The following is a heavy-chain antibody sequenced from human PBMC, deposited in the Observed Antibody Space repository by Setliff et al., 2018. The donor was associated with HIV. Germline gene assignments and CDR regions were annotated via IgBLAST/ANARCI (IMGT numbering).Heavy chain of an antibody. CDR2: INAGNGNT. J-gene: IGHJ4*02. V-gene: IGHV1-3*03. CDR3: ARGSEAYYDFWSGYYPFDY. CDR1: GYTFTSYA. Sequence: ASVKVSCKASGYTFTSYAMHWVRQTPGQRLEWMGWINAGNGNTKYSQEFQGRVTITRDTSASTAYMELSSLRSEDMAVYYCARGSEAYYDFWSGYYPFDYWGQGTLVTVSS. D-gene: IGHD3-3*01.